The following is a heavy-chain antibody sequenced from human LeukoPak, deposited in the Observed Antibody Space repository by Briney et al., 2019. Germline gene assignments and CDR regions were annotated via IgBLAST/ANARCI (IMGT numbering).Heavy chain of an antibody. CDR2: ISNSGSTI. J-gene: IGHJ6*03. CDR3: ARGTIDYGDYYYYYYMDV. CDR1: GFTFSSYS. Sequence: GGSLRLSCAASGFTFSSYSMNWVRQAPGKGLECVSYISNSGSTIYYADSVKGRFTISRDNAKNSLYLQMNSLRAEDTALYYCARGTIDYGDYYYYYYMDVWGKGTTVTVSS. V-gene: IGHV3-48*04. D-gene: IGHD4-17*01.